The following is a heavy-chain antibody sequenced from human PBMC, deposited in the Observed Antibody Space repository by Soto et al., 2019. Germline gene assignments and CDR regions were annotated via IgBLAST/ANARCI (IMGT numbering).Heavy chain of an antibody. Sequence: ASVKVSCKVSGYTLTELSMHWVRQAPGKGLEWMGGFDPEDGETIYAQKFQGRVTMTEDTSTDTAYMELSSLRSEDTAVYYCAAVGDYGVSYPIAWGQGTLGTAPQ. D-gene: IGHD4-17*01. CDR2: FDPEDGET. V-gene: IGHV1-24*01. J-gene: IGHJ5*02. CDR1: GYTLTELS. CDR3: AAVGDYGVSYPIA.